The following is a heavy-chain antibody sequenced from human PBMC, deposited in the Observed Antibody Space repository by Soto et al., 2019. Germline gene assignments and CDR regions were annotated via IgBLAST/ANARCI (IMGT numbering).Heavy chain of an antibody. J-gene: IGHJ3*02. CDR2: ISGSGGST. CDR1: GFTFSSYA. D-gene: IGHD3-22*01. CDR3: ASLTYYYDSSGYGDAFDI. Sequence: PGGSLRLSCAASGFTFSSYAMSWVRQAPGKGLEWVSAISGSGGSTHYADSVKGRFTISRDNSKNTLYLQMNSLRAEDTAVYYCASLTYYYDSSGYGDAFDIWGQGTMVTVSS. V-gene: IGHV3-23*01.